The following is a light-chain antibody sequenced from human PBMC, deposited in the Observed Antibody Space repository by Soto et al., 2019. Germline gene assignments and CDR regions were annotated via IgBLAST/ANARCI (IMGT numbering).Light chain of an antibody. Sequence: EILMTQSPATLSVSPGERATLSCRASQSVSSNLAWYQQKPGQAPRLLIYGVSTRATDIPARFSGSGSGTEFTLTISSLQPDDFATYFCQQYKTYSGTFGQGTKVDIK. CDR1: QSVSSN. V-gene: IGKV3-15*01. J-gene: IGKJ1*01. CDR2: GVS. CDR3: QQYKTYSGT.